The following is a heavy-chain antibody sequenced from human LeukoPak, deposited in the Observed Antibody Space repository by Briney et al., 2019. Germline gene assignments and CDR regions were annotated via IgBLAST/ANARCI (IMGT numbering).Heavy chain of an antibody. CDR1: GVTFSSDG. D-gene: IGHD3-9*01. V-gene: IGHV3-74*01. Sequence: PGGSLRLSCVASGVTFSSDGMHWVREAPRKGRMWGSRINGDGRNIDYADSVRGRFTISRDNAKNTLYLQLNTLRVEDTAVYYCTRDLMDYHVSTGLPHYYMDVWGQGTTVTVSS. CDR2: INGDGRNI. CDR3: TRDLMDYHVSTGLPHYYMDV. J-gene: IGHJ6*02.